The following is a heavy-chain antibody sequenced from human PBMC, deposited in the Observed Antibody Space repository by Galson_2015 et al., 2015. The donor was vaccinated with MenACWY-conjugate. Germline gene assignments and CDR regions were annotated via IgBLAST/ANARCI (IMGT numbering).Heavy chain of an antibody. CDR3: ARESIAGPGYYYYYGMDV. Sequence: QSGAEVKKPGESLRISCKGSGYSFTSYWISWVRQMPGKGLEWMGRIDPSDSYTNYSPSFQGHVTISADKSISTAYLQWGSLKASDTAMYYCARESIAGPGYYYYYGMDVWGQGTTVTVS. J-gene: IGHJ6*02. CDR1: GYSFTSYW. CDR2: IDPSDSYT. V-gene: IGHV5-10-1*01. D-gene: IGHD2-15*01.